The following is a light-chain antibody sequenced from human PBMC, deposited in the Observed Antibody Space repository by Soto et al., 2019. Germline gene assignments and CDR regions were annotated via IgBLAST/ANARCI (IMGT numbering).Light chain of an antibody. CDR3: SSYTTSSTPVV. J-gene: IGLJ2*01. Sequence: QSVLTQPASVSGSPGQSITISCTGTSSDVGGYNYVSWYQQHPGKGPKLMIYEVSNRPSGVSNRFSGSKSGNTASLTISGLQADDEADYYCSSYTTSSTPVVFGGVTKLTVL. V-gene: IGLV2-14*01. CDR2: EVS. CDR1: SSDVGGYNY.